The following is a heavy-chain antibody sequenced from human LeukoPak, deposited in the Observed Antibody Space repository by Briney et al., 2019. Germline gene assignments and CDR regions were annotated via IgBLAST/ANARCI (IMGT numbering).Heavy chain of an antibody. D-gene: IGHD1-26*01. V-gene: IGHV4-4*09. CDR1: GGSISSYY. J-gene: IGHJ4*02. Sequence: PSETLSLTCTVSGGSISSYYWSWIRQPPGKGLEWIGYIYTSGSTNYNPSLKSRVTISVDTSKNQFSLKLSSVTAADTAVYYCASSYSGSYHAYFDYWGQGTLVTVSS. CDR3: ASSYSGSYHAYFDY. CDR2: IYTSGST.